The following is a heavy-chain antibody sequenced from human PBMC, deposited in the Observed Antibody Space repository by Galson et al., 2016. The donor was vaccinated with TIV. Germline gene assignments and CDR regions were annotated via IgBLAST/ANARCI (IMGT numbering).Heavy chain of an antibody. CDR3: ARTSYYYDSSGYYEGILYFDY. CDR2: IDWDDGI. CDR1: GFSLSTSGMC. D-gene: IGHD3-22*01. Sequence: PALVKPTQTLTLTCSFSGFSLSTSGMCVSWIRQPPGKALEWLARIDWDDGIYYSPFMKTRLTISKDTSKNQVVLTMTNLDPVDTATYYCARTSYYYDSSGYYEGILYFDYWGQGSRVTVSS. V-gene: IGHV2-70*11. J-gene: IGHJ4*02.